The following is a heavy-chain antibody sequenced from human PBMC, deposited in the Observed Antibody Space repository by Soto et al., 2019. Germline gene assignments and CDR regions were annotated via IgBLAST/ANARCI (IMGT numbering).Heavy chain of an antibody. Sequence: QVQLVQSGAEVKKPGASVKVSCKASGYTFTSYGIIWVRQAPGQGLEWMGWISAYNGNTNYAQKLQGRVTMTPDTSTSTAYMELRRLRSDDTAVYYCARESSSSCHDYWGQGTLVTVSS. V-gene: IGHV1-18*01. CDR3: ARESSSSCHDY. J-gene: IGHJ4*02. CDR2: ISAYNGNT. D-gene: IGHD6-13*01. CDR1: GYTFTSYG.